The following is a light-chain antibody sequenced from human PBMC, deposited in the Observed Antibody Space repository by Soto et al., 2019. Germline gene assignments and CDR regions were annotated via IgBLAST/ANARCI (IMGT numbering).Light chain of an antibody. CDR2: IAS. CDR3: QQFNSYPTT. Sequence: AIQLTQSPSSLSAFVGDRVTITCRASQGITSALAWYQKKPGKAPKLLISIASSLESGVPSRFSGSRSGTDFTLTISSLQPEDFATYFCQQFNSYPTTFGQGTRLASK. J-gene: IGKJ5*01. V-gene: IGKV1-13*02. CDR1: QGITSA.